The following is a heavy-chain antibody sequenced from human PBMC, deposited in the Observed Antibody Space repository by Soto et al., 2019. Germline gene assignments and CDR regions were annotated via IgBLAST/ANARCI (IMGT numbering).Heavy chain of an antibody. CDR3: ARDYDY. Sequence: GGSLRLSCAASGFTFSSYAMHWVRQAPGKGLEWVAVISYDGSNKYYADSVKGRFTISRDNSKNTLYLQMNSLRAEDTAVYYCARDYDYWGQGTLVTVSS. J-gene: IGHJ4*02. V-gene: IGHV3-30-3*01. CDR2: ISYDGSNK. CDR1: GFTFSSYA.